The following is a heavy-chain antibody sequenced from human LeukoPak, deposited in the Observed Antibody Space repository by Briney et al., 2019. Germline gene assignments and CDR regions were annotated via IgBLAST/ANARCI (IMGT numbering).Heavy chain of an antibody. CDR1: GYTFTSYY. D-gene: IGHD2-15*01. CDR3: ARDCSGGSCYSRYFDL. V-gene: IGHV1-46*01. J-gene: IGHJ2*01. CDR2: INPSGGST. Sequence: ASVKVSCKESGYTFTSYYMHWVRQAPGQGLEWMGIINPSGGSTSYAQKFQGRVTMTRDTSTSTVYMELSSLRSEDTAVYYCARDCSGGSCYSRYFDLWGRGTLVTVSS.